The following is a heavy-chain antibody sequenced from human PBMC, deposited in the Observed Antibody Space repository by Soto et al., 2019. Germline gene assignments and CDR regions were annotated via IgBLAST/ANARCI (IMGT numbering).Heavy chain of an antibody. Sequence: QVQLVESGGGVVQPGRSLRLSCAASGFTFSSYGMHWVRQAPGKGLEWVAVIWYDGSNKYYADSGKGRFTISRDNSKNTLYLQMNSLRAEDTAVYYCARDGSGSYSYYGMDVWGQGTTVTVSS. CDR3: ARDGSGSYSYYGMDV. CDR2: IWYDGSNK. V-gene: IGHV3-33*01. J-gene: IGHJ6*02. D-gene: IGHD3-10*01. CDR1: GFTFSSYG.